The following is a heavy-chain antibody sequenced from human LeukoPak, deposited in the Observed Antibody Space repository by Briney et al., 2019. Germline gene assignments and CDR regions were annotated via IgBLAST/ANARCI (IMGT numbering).Heavy chain of an antibody. Sequence: GGSLRLACAASGFTFTSYAMSWVRQAPGKGLEWFTSISGSGGSTYYADSVKGRFTISRDSSKNTLYLQMNSLRAEDTAVYYCAKDDHGGSGWRDYFDYWGQGSLVTVPS. CDR3: AKDDHGGSGWRDYFDY. CDR2: ISGSGGST. J-gene: IGHJ4*02. D-gene: IGHD6-19*01. CDR1: GFTFTSYA. V-gene: IGHV3-23*01.